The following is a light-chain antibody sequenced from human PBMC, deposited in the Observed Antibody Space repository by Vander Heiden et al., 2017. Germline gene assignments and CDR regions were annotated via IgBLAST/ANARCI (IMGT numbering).Light chain of an antibody. J-gene: IGLJ2*01. CDR1: SSNIGSNT. CDR3: AAWDDSMNVV. V-gene: IGLV1-44*01. Sequence: QSVLTQPPSASGTPGQRVTISCSGSSSNIGSNTVTWYQQHPGTAPNLLIYSNNQRPSGVPDRFSGSKSGTSASLAISGLQYEDEADYYCAAWDDSMNVVFGGGTKLTVL. CDR2: SNN.